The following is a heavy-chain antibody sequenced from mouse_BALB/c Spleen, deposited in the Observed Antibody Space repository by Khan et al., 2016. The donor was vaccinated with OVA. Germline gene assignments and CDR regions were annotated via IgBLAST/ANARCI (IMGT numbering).Heavy chain of an antibody. J-gene: IGHJ2*01. Sequence: EVKLQESGPGLVKPSQSLSLTCTVTGYSITSDYAWNWIRQFPGNKLEWMGHISYSGNTKYNPSLKSRISITRETSKNQFFLQLNSVTTEDTATYYCARIYGGDFDYWGQGTTLTVSS. D-gene: IGHD1-1*01. CDR3: ARIYGGDFDY. V-gene: IGHV3-2*02. CDR2: ISYSGNT. CDR1: GYSITSDYA.